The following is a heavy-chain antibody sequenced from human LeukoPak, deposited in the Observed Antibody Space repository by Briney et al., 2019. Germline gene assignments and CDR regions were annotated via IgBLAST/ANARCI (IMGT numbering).Heavy chain of an antibody. CDR3: AGMTTVTTSRYYHYYYYMDV. CDR1: GGSISSSSYY. CDR2: IYYSGST. J-gene: IGHJ6*03. D-gene: IGHD4-17*01. Sequence: PSETLSLTCTVSGGSISSSSYYWGWIRQPPGKGLEWIGSIYYSGSTYYNPSLKSRVTISVDTSKNQFSLKLSSVTAADTAVYYCAGMTTVTTSRYYHYYYYMDVWGKGTTVTVSS. V-gene: IGHV4-39*07.